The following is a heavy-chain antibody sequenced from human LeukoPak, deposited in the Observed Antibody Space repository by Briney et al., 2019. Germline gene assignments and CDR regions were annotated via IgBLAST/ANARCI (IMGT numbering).Heavy chain of an antibody. CDR2: VTHHGGT. CDR3: APIFGDYSGFDS. CDR1: GGSFSNYY. V-gene: IGHV4-34*01. J-gene: IGHJ4*02. Sequence: SETLSLTCAVYGGSFSNYYLSWVRQAPGKGLEWIGEVTHHGGTNYNPSLKSRVTISVDTSKNQFSLKLRSVAAADTAVYYCAPIFGDYSGFDSWGQGTLVTVSS. D-gene: IGHD4-17*01.